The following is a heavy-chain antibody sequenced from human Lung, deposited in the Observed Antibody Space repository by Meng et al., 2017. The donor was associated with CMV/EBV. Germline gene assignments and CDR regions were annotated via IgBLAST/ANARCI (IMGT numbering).Heavy chain of an antibody. CDR1: GGSITSYY. J-gene: IGHJ6*02. V-gene: IGHV4-59*01. D-gene: IGHD1-14*01. Sequence: SETLSLTCTVPGGSITSYYWSWIRQPPGKGLEWTAYMYYSRDASYNPSLRSRVTVSVDTSKSQFSLQLSSVTAADTAVYYCARDWQGGAEPYGMDVWGQGTTVTVSS. CDR3: ARDWQGGAEPYGMDV. CDR2: MYYSRDA.